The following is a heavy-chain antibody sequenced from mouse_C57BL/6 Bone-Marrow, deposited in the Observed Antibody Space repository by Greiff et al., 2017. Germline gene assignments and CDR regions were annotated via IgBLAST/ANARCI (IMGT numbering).Heavy chain of an antibody. J-gene: IGHJ3*01. D-gene: IGHD3-2*02. CDR1: GYTFTSYW. V-gene: IGHV1-53*01. CDR2: INPSNGGT. CDR3: ARGAAQAPAWFAY. Sequence: QVQLQQPGTELVKPGASVKLSCKASGYTFTSYWMHWVKQRPGQGLEWIGNINPSNGGTNYNEKFKSKATLTVDKSSSTAYIQLSSLTSEDSAVYYCARGAAQAPAWFAYWGQGTLVTVSA.